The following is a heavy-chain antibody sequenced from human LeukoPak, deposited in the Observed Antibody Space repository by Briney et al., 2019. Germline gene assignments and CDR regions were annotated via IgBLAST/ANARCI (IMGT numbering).Heavy chain of an antibody. J-gene: IGHJ4*02. D-gene: IGHD6-19*01. CDR3: AREFSDTSGCIDS. Sequence: GGSLRLSCAAYAFTFNNYYMSWVRQAPGKGLEWVANINQDGSERKYVDSVKGRFTISRDNAKNSLYLQMNSLRAEDTAVYYCAREFSDTSGCIDSWGQGTLVTVSS. CDR1: AFTFNNYY. V-gene: IGHV3-7*01. CDR2: INQDGSER.